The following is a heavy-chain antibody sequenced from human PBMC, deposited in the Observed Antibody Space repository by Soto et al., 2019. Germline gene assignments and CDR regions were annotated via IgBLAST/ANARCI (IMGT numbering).Heavy chain of an antibody. D-gene: IGHD3-22*01. J-gene: IGHJ3*02. CDR2: IYYSGST. Sequence: SETLSLTCTVSGGSISSYYWSWIRQPPGKGLERIGYIYYSGSTNFTPSFKSRVTISVDTSKNLFSLKLSFVTAADTAVFYCARARYYYDSSGYLDAFDIWGQGTMVTVSS. CDR1: GGSISSYY. CDR3: ARARYYYDSSGYLDAFDI. V-gene: IGHV4-59*01.